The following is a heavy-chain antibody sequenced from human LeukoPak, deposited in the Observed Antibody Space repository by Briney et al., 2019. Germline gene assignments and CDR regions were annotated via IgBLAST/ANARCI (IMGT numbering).Heavy chain of an antibody. Sequence: GGSLRLSCAASGFSLTRSSMHWVRQAPGKGLEWVAFILYDGSDTNYADSVKGRFIISRDTVKNTLYLQMNSVRAEDTAVYYCATGSQIREANYWGQGTLVTVSS. D-gene: IGHD3-10*01. CDR3: ATGSQIREANY. J-gene: IGHJ4*02. V-gene: IGHV3-30*02. CDR2: ILYDGSDT. CDR1: GFSLTRSS.